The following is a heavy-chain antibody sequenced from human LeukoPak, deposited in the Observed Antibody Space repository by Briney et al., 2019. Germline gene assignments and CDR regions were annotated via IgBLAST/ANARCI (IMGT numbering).Heavy chain of an antibody. CDR3: ARRRGFTINDAFDI. D-gene: IGHD3-9*01. V-gene: IGHV1-18*01. J-gene: IGHJ3*02. Sequence: ASVKVSCKASGYTFTSYGISWVRQAAGQGLEWMGWISAYNGNTNYAQKLQGRVTMTTDTSTSTAYMELRSLRSDDTAVYYCARRRGFTINDAFDIWGQGTMVTVSS. CDR2: ISAYNGNT. CDR1: GYTFTSYG.